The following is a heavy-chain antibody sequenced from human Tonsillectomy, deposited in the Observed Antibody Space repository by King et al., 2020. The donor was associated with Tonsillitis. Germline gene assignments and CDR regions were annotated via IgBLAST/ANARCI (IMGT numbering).Heavy chain of an antibody. CDR2: LCGSCGVT. CDR3: AKGRVDLAGETDFDY. CDR1: GFTFSSHA. J-gene: IGHJ4*02. Sequence: VQLVQSGGGLVQPGGSLRLSCAVSGFTFSSHAMSWVRQAPGKGLEWLSALCGSCGVTFYADSVKGRFTISRDNSKNTLYLQMNSLRAEDTAVYYCAKGRVDLAGETDFDYWGQGTLVTVSS. V-gene: IGHV3-23*04. D-gene: IGHD6-19*01.